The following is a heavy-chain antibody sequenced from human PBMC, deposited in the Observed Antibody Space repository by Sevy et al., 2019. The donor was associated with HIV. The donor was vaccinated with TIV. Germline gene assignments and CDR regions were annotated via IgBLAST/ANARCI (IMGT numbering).Heavy chain of an antibody. J-gene: IGHJ4*02. V-gene: IGHV3-11*01. CDR1: GFTFSDYY. Sequence: GGSLRLSCVASGFTFSDYYMSWIRQAPGKGLEWVSYISSGGSIIYYANSVKGRFTIFRDNAKNSLYLQMNSPRAEDTAVYYCACVLWSSGYPSYWGQGTLVTVSS. CDR3: ACVLWSSGYPSY. CDR2: ISSGGSII. D-gene: IGHD6-19*01.